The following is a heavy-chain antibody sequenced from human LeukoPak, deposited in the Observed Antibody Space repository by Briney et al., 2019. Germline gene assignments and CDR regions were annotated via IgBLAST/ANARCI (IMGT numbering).Heavy chain of an antibody. D-gene: IGHD6-19*01. CDR1: GGSISSSSYY. J-gene: IGHJ5*02. CDR3: ARAISPYSSGWLGSEFWFDP. V-gene: IGHV4-39*01. Sequence: SETLSLTCTVSGGSISSSSYYWGWIRQPPGKGLEWIGSIYYSGSTYYNPSLKSRVTISVDTSKNQFSLKLSSVTAADTAVYYCARAISPYSSGWLGSEFWFDPWGQGTLVTVSS. CDR2: IYYSGST.